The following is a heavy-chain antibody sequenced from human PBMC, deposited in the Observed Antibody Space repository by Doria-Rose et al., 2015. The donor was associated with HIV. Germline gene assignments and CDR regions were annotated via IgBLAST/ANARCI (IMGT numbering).Heavy chain of an antibody. CDR2: IFSDDER. J-gene: IGHJ4*02. CDR1: GVSLSSPGMG. Sequence: QITLKESGPVLVKPTETLTLTCTVSGVSLSSPGMGVSWIRQPPGKALEWLANIFSDDERSYKSSLKIRLTISRVTSKSQVVLTMTDMDPLDTATYYCARIKSSRWYHKYYFDFWGQGTLVIVSA. D-gene: IGHD6-13*01. CDR3: ARIKSSRWYHKYYFDF. V-gene: IGHV2-26*01.